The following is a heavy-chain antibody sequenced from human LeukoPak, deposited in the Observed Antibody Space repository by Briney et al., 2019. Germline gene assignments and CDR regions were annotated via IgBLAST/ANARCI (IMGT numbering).Heavy chain of an antibody. CDR2: MHGSGSP. CDR1: GASVRSDH. J-gene: IGHJ3*02. V-gene: IGHV4-59*02. Sequence: SETLSLTCTVSGASVRSDHWNWIRQPPGKGLEWIAYMHGSGSPNYNPSLASRLTLSVDATENLLSLKLTFVTAADTAVYFCARDLSVNAFDIWGQGTLVTVSS. CDR3: ARDLSVNAFDI. D-gene: IGHD2/OR15-2a*01.